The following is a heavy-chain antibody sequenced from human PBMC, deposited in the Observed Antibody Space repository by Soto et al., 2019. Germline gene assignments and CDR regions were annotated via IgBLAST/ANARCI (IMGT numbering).Heavy chain of an antibody. D-gene: IGHD3-3*01. CDR2: IYHSGST. J-gene: IGHJ4*02. CDR1: GGSISSGCYS. CDR3: ARESGSYDFWSGYLDY. Sequence: PSETLSLTCAVSGGSISSGCYSWSWIRQPPGKGLEWIGYIYHSGSTYYNPSLKSRVTISVDRSKNQFSLKLSSVTAADTAVYYCARESGSYDFWSGYLDYWGQGTLVTVSS. V-gene: IGHV4-30-2*01.